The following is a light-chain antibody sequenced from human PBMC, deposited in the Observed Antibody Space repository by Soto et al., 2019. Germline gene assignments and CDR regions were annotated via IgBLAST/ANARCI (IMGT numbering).Light chain of an antibody. J-gene: IGKJ1*01. Sequence: DIQLTKSPSTLSASVGDRVTITCRASQSITSWVGWYQQKPGKAPNLLIYDASTLESGVPSRFSGSGSGTEFTLTISSLQPDDFATYYCQQHHEYPLTFGQGTKVEIK. CDR3: QQHHEYPLT. CDR2: DAS. V-gene: IGKV1-5*01. CDR1: QSITSW.